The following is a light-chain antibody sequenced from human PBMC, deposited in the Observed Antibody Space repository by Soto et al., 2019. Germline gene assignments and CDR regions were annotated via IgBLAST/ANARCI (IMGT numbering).Light chain of an antibody. V-gene: IGLV2-14*03. CDR1: SSDVGAFNY. CDR2: DVS. Sequence: QSVLTQPASVSGSPGQSIAIFCTGTSSDVGAFNYVSWYQQHPGKAPKFMIFDVSSRPSGVSDRFSGSKSGNTASLTISGLQTEDEADYYCASYTTSSTYVFGTGTKVTVL. CDR3: ASYTTSSTYV. J-gene: IGLJ1*01.